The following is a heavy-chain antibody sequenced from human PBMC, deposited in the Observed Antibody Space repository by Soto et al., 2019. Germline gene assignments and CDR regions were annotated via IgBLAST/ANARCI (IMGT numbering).Heavy chain of an antibody. CDR2: INPNSGGT. D-gene: IGHD5-18*01. CDR1: GYTFTGYY. CDR3: ARETRPYMVTIAVAPGWFDP. V-gene: IGHV1-2*04. J-gene: IGHJ5*02. Sequence: QVQLVQSGAEVKKPGASVKVSCKASGYTFTGYYMHWVRQAPGQGLEWMGWINPNSGGTNYAQKFQGWVTMTRDTSISAAYMKLSWLRSDGMAVYYCARETRPYMVTIAVAPGWFDPWGQGTLVTVSS.